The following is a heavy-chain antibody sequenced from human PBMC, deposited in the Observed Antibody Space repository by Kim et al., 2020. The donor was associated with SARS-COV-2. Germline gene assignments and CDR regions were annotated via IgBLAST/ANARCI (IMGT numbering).Heavy chain of an antibody. V-gene: IGHV4-59*01. CDR2: IYYSGST. CDR3: ARAHADMQGRYYYYGMDV. J-gene: IGHJ6*02. Sequence: SETLSLTCTVSGGSISSYYWSWIRQPPGKGLEWIGYIYYSGSTNYNPSLKSRVTISVDTSKNQFSLKLSSVTAADTAVYYCARAHADMQGRYYYYGMDVWGQGTTVTVSS. CDR1: GGSISSYY. D-gene: IGHD3-9*01.